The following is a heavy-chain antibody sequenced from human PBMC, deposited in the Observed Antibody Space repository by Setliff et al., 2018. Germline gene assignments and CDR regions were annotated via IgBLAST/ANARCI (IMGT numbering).Heavy chain of an antibody. J-gene: IGHJ4*02. CDR2: INHYGSS. CDR1: GGSFSGYY. D-gene: IGHD1-20*01. Sequence: SETLSLTCAVYGGSFSGYYWTWIRQPPGKGLEWIGEINHYGSSNYNPSLKSRVTMSVDTAKNRFSLNLTSVTAADTAVYYCARGGERYYSASWGQGTLVTVS. V-gene: IGHV4-34*01. CDR3: ARGGERYYSAS.